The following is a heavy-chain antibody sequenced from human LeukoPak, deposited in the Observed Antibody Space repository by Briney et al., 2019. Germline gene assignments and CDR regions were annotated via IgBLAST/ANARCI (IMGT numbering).Heavy chain of an antibody. V-gene: IGHV1-69*13. Sequence: GASVKVSCKASGGTFSSYAISWVRQAPGQGLEWMGGIIPIFGTANYAQKFQGRVTITADESTSTAYMELSSLRSEDTAVYYCARVVLGRRWLQTSYYYGMDVWGQGTMVTVSS. CDR3: ARVVLGRRWLQTSYYYGMDV. D-gene: IGHD5-24*01. J-gene: IGHJ6*02. CDR1: GGTFSSYA. CDR2: IIPIFGTA.